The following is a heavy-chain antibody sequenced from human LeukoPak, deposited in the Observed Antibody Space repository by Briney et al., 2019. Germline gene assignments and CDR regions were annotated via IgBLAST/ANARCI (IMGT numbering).Heavy chain of an antibody. CDR3: AKWSRGSYGMDV. J-gene: IGHJ6*02. CDR2: ISYDRSNK. D-gene: IGHD3-10*01. Sequence: PGGSLRLSCAASGFTFSSYGMHWVRQAPGKGLEWVAVISYDRSNKYYADSVKGRFTISRDNSKNTLYLQMNSLRAEDTAVYYCAKWSRGSYGMDVWGQGTTVTVSS. CDR1: GFTFSSYG. V-gene: IGHV3-30*18.